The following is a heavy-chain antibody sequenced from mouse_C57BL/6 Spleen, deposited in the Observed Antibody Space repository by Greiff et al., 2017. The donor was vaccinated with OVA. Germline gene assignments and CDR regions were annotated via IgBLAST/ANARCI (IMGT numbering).Heavy chain of an antibody. CDR1: GYAFSSSW. CDR2: IYPGDGDT. Sequence: QVQLQQSGPELVKPGASVKISCKASGYAFSSSWMNWVKQRPGKGLEWIGRIYPGDGDTNYNGKFKGKATLTADKSSSTAYMQLSSLTSEDSAVYFCAPRQRFDYWGQGTTLTVSS. V-gene: IGHV1-82*01. J-gene: IGHJ2*01. D-gene: IGHD3-2*01. CDR3: APRQRFDY.